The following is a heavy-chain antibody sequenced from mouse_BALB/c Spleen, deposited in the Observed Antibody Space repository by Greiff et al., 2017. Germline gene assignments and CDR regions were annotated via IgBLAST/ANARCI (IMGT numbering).Heavy chain of an antibody. D-gene: IGHD2-10*02. CDR1: GFSLTSYG. V-gene: IGHV2-2*02. J-gene: IGHJ3*01. CDR2: IWSGGST. Sequence: VKLVESGPGLVQPSQSLSITCTVSGFSLTSYGVHWVRQSPGKGLEWLGVIWSGGSTDYNAAFISRLSISKDNSKSQVFFKMNSLQANDTAIYYCARNGGYGNYVWFAYWGQGTLVTVSA. CDR3: ARNGGYGNYVWFAY.